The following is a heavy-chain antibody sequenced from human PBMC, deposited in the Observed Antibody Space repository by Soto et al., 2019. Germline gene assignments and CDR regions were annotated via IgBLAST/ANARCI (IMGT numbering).Heavy chain of an antibody. CDR2: INPNRGDT. V-gene: IGHV1-2*04. Sequence: ASVKVSCEASGYTFIGSYIHWVRQAPGRGLEWMGWINPNRGDTNYAQKFQGWVTMTRETSLSTAYMELSRLKSDDTAVYYCARAGDGYNPDAFDLWGQGTLVTVSS. CDR3: ARAGDGYNPDAFDL. CDR1: GYTFIGSY. D-gene: IGHD5-12*01. J-gene: IGHJ3*01.